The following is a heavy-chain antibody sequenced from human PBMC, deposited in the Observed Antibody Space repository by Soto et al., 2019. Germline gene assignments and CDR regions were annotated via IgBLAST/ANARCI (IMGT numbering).Heavy chain of an antibody. V-gene: IGHV1-69*04. CDR3: ARDLEYSSSSVDFQH. D-gene: IGHD6-6*01. CDR1: GGTFSSYT. CDR2: IIPILGIA. J-gene: IGHJ1*01. Sequence: SVKVSCKASGGTFSSYTISWVRQAPGQGLEWMGRIIPILGIANYAQKFQGRVTITADKSTSTAYMELSSLRSEDTAVYYCARDLEYSSSSVDFQHWGQGTLVTVSS.